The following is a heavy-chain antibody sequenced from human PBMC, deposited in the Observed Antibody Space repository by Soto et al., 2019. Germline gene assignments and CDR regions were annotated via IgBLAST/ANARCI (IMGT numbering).Heavy chain of an antibody. D-gene: IGHD2-15*01. Sequence: GAAVKVSCKASGGTFSSYAISWVRQAPGQGLEWMGGIIPIFGTANYAQKFQGRVTITADESTSTAYMELSSLRSEDTAVYYCARVGXCSGGSCHIQRDFGVFDIWGQGTMVTVS. CDR2: IIPIFGTA. CDR1: GGTFSSYA. J-gene: IGHJ3*02. V-gene: IGHV1-69*13. CDR3: ARVGXCSGGSCHIQRDFGVFDI.